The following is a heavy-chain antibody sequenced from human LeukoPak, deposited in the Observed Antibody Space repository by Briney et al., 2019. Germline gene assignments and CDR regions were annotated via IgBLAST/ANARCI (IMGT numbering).Heavy chain of an antibody. CDR2: IHSGGST. CDR3: ARVRGSWYVDY. J-gene: IGHJ4*02. Sequence: PGGSLRLSCAASGSTVSSNYMSWVRQAPGKGLECVSVIHSGGSTYYADSVKGRFTISRDSAKNTLYLQMNSLRAEDTAVYYCARVRGSWYVDYWGQGTLVTVSS. V-gene: IGHV3-53*01. D-gene: IGHD6-13*01. CDR1: GSTVSSNY.